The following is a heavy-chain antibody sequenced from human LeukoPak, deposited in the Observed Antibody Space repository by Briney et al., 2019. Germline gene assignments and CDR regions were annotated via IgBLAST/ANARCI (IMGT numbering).Heavy chain of an antibody. CDR3: ARDYGSGSYLVNWFDP. D-gene: IGHD3-10*01. CDR1: GGSISSYY. J-gene: IGHJ5*02. V-gene: IGHV4-4*07. CDR2: IYTSRST. Sequence: SETLSLTCTASGGSISSYYWSWILQPAGKGLEWIGRIYTSRSTNYNPSLKSRVTISVDTSKNQFSLKLSSVTAADTAVYYCARDYGSGSYLVNWFDPWGQGTLVTVSS.